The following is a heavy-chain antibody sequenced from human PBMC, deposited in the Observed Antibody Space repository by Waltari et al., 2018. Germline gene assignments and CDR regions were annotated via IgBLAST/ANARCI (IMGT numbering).Heavy chain of an antibody. D-gene: IGHD3-22*01. CDR3: AKILPCWGSYIPYDSSDY. J-gene: IGHJ4*02. CDR1: GFTFSSYG. CDR2: LWYDGSNK. Sequence: QVQLVESGGGVVQPGRSLRLSCAASGFTFSSYGMHWVRQAPGKGLEWVAVLWYDGSNKYYADSVKGRFTISRDNSKTTLYLQMNSRRAEDTAVYYCAKILPCWGSYIPYDSSDYWGQGTLVTVSS. V-gene: IGHV3-33*06.